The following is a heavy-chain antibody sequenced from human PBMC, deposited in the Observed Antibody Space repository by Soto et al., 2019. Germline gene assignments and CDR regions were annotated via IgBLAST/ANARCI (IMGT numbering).Heavy chain of an antibody. Sequence: ASVKVSCKASGYTFSSYGFSWVRQAPGQGLEWMGWISGYNGDTNSAQKLQGRVTMTTDTSTSTAYMELRSLRSDDTAVYYCARVPGRYSYGYFDYWGQGTLVTVSS. CDR2: ISGYNGDT. CDR1: GYTFSSYG. V-gene: IGHV1-18*01. J-gene: IGHJ4*02. CDR3: ARVPGRYSYGYFDY. D-gene: IGHD5-18*01.